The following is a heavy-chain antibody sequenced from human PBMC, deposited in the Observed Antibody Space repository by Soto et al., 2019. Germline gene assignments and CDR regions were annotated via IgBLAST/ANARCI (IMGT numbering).Heavy chain of an antibody. CDR3: ARASGRYFDWLLFDY. Sequence: ASVKVSCKASGYTFTSYGISWVRQAPGQGLEWMGWISAYNGNTNYAQKLQGRVTMTTDTSTSTAYKELRSLRSDDTALYYCARASGRYFDWLLFDYWGQGTLVTVSS. CDR2: ISAYNGNT. J-gene: IGHJ4*02. V-gene: IGHV1-18*01. CDR1: GYTFTSYG. D-gene: IGHD3-9*01.